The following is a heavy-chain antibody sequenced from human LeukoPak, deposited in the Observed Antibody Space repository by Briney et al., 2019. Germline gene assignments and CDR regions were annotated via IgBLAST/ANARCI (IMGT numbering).Heavy chain of an antibody. J-gene: IGHJ6*03. CDR2: IYDSGST. V-gene: IGHV4-39*01. CDR1: GGSISSSSYY. D-gene: IGHD5-18*01. CDR3: ARLNSGYSYGGRFYFYYYYIDV. Sequence: SETLSLTCTVSGGSISSSSYYWGWIRQPPGKGLEWIGSIYDSGSTDYNPSLKSRVTISVDTSKNQLSLKLSSVTAADTAVYYCARLNSGYSYGGRFYFYYYYIDVWGKGTTVTISS.